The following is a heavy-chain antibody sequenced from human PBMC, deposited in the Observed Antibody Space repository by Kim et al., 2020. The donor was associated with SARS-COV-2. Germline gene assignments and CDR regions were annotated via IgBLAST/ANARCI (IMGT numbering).Heavy chain of an antibody. D-gene: IGHD4-4*01. CDR1: GGSFSGYY. CDR3: ARILQDIDY. CDR2: INHSGST. Sequence: SETLSLTCAVYGGSFSGYYWSWIRQPPGKGLEWIGEINHSGSTNYNPSLKSRVTISVDTSKNQFSLKLSSVTAADTAVYYCARILQDIDYWGQGTLVTVSS. J-gene: IGHJ4*02. V-gene: IGHV4-34*01.